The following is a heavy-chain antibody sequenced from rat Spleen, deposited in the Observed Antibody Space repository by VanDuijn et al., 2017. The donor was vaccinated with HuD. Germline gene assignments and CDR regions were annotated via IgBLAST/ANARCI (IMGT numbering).Heavy chain of an antibody. J-gene: IGHJ2*01. D-gene: IGHD1-9*01. CDR1: GFTFSSYG. CDR3: VRHGYTRYYFDY. V-gene: IGHV5-62*01. Sequence: VQLVESGGGLVQPGKSLKLSCSASGFTFSSYGMHWIRQAPGKGLDWVAYINSSSGTVYADAVKGRFTISRDNAKSTLYLQMDSLRSEDTATYYCVRHGYTRYYFDYWGQGVMVTVSS. CDR2: INSSSGT.